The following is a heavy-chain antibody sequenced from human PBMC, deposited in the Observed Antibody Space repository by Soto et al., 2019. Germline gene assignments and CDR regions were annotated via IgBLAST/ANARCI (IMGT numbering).Heavy chain of an antibody. CDR2: IISIFGTA. CDR3: ARGGKERFRGSGMDV. D-gene: IGHD1-1*01. J-gene: IGHJ6*02. V-gene: IGHV1-69*01. CDR1: GGTFSSYS. Sequence: QVQLVQSGAEVKKPWTSVKVSCKVSGGTFSSYSISWVRQAPGQGLEWMGEIISIFGTAMYAQKFQGRVTIIADESASTAYMELSGLRSDDTAVYYCARGGKERFRGSGMDVWGQGTTVTVSS.